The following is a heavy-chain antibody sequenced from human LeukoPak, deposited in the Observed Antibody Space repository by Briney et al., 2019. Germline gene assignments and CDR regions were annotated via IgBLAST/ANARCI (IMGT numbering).Heavy chain of an antibody. D-gene: IGHD3-10*01. CDR3: ARDSGTTGEVKFDP. CDR2: ISGSGTI. V-gene: IGHV4-4*07. Sequence: PSETLSLTCTVSGGSIHSYWSWIRQPAGKGLEWIGRISGSGTITYNLALQSRLTISIDTSKNQFSLKLMSVTAADTAVYYCARDSGTTGEVKFDPWGQGTLVTVSS. CDR1: GGSIHSY. J-gene: IGHJ5*02.